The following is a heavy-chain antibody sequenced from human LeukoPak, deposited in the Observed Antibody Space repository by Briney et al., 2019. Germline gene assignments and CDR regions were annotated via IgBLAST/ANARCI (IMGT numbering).Heavy chain of an antibody. Sequence: SVKVSCKASGYTFTNVEINWVRQVAGQGLEWMGRIIPILGIANYAQKFQGRVTITADKSTSTAYMELSSLRSEDTAVYYCARGRGDSYNWFDPWGQGTLVTVSS. CDR1: GYTFTNVE. J-gene: IGHJ5*02. CDR3: ARGRGDSYNWFDP. D-gene: IGHD2-21*02. CDR2: IIPILGIA. V-gene: IGHV1-69*04.